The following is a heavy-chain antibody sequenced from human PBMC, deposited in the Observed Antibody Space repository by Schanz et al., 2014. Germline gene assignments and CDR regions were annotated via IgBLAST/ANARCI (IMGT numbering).Heavy chain of an antibody. Sequence: GQLVESGGGVVQPGKSLRLSCLASGFTFGDYAMTWVRQAPGKGLEWVSAISASGGDTYYADSVKGRFTISRDNSKNTLYLQMNSLRAEDTAVYYCAKVRYSSGWRGDYFDEWGQGTLVTVAS. CDR3: AKVRYSSGWRGDYFDE. J-gene: IGHJ4*02. V-gene: IGHV3-23*04. CDR1: GFTFGDYA. D-gene: IGHD6-25*01. CDR2: ISASGGDT.